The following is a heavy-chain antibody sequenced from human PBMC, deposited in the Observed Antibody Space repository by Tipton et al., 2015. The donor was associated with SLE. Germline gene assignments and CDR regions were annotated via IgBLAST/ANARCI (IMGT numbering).Heavy chain of an antibody. CDR3: ARVIEALSSPNTKYSYGWYFDY. J-gene: IGHJ4*02. V-gene: IGHV4-39*07. CDR1: GGSISSSSYY. D-gene: IGHD6-19*01. CDR2: IYYSGST. Sequence: GLVKPSETLSLTCTVSGGSISSSSYYWGWIRQPPGKGLEWIGSIYYSGSTYYNPSLKSRVTISVDTSKNQFSLKLSSVTAADTAVYYCARVIEALSSPNTKYSYGWYFDYWGQGTLVTVSS.